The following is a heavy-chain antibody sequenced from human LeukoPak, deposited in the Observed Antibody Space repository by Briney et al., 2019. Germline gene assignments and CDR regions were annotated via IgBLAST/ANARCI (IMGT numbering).Heavy chain of an antibody. V-gene: IGHV3-23*01. D-gene: IGHD5-12*01. Sequence: PGGSLRLSCAASGFTFNNAWMNWVRQAPGKGLEWVSAISGSGDSTYYADSVKGRFTISRDNSRNTLYLQMNSLRAEDTALYYCAKHRGYSSASIYYYGMDVWGQGTTVTVSS. CDR3: AKHRGYSSASIYYYGMDV. J-gene: IGHJ6*02. CDR1: GFTFNNAW. CDR2: ISGSGDST.